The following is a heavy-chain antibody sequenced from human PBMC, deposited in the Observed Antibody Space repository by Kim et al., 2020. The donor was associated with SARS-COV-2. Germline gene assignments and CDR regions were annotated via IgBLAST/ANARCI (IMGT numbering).Heavy chain of an antibody. CDR1: GGSISSSSYY. Sequence: SETLSLTCTVSGGSISSSSYYWGWIRQPPGKGLEWIGSIYYSGSTYYNPSLKSRVTISIDTSKNQFSLKLSSVTAADTAVYYCARLPGIAAAGYDWYFDL. CDR3: ARLPGIAAAGYDWYFDL. CDR2: IYYSGST. V-gene: IGHV4-39*01. J-gene: IGHJ2*01. D-gene: IGHD6-13*01.